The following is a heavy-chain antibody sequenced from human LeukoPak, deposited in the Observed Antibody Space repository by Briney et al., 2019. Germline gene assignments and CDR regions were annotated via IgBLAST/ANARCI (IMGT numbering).Heavy chain of an antibody. D-gene: IGHD3-22*01. CDR1: GGSINSSPYY. CDR3: ARLKDSSGYLYYYYYMDV. J-gene: IGHJ6*03. V-gene: IGHV4-39*07. Sequence: SETLSLTCTVSGGSINSSPYYWGWIRQPPGKGLEWIGEINHSGSTNYNPSLKSRVTISVDTSKNQFSLKLSSVTAADTAVYYCARLKDSSGYLYYYYYMDVWGKGTTVTVSS. CDR2: INHSGST.